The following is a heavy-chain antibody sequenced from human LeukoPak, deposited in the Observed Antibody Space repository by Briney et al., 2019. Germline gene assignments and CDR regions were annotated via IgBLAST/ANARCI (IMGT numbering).Heavy chain of an antibody. V-gene: IGHV3-21*01. Sequence: TGGSLRLSCAASGFTFNSYSMNWVRQAPGKGLEWVSSISSSSSYIYYADSVKGRFTISRDNAKNSLYLQMNSLRAEDTAVYYCARDDPTGTSGQDYWGQGTLVTVSS. D-gene: IGHD1-1*01. CDR2: ISSSSSYI. CDR3: ARDDPTGTSGQDY. J-gene: IGHJ4*02. CDR1: GFTFNSYS.